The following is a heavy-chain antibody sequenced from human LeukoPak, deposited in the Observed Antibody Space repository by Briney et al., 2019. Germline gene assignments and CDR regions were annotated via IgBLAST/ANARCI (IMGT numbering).Heavy chain of an antibody. Sequence: ASVKVSCKVSGYTLTELSMHWVRQAPGKGLERMGGFDPEDGETIYAQKFQGRVTMTEDTSTDTAYMELSSLRSEDTAVYYCATSCSGGSCYSFGYWGQGTLVTVSS. CDR1: GYTLTELS. CDR3: ATSCSGGSCYSFGY. CDR2: FDPEDGET. D-gene: IGHD2-15*01. J-gene: IGHJ4*02. V-gene: IGHV1-24*01.